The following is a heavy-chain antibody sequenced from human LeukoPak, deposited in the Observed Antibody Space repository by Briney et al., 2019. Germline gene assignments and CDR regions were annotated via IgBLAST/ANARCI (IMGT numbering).Heavy chain of an antibody. CDR1: EFTFSAYG. Sequence: PGGSLRLSCVASEFTFSAYGMSWVRQAPGKGLEWVANIKQDGSEKYYVDSVKGRFTISRDNAKNSLYLQMNSLRAEDTAVYYCARGEYYYGSGLPLFDYWGQGTLVTVSS. CDR3: ARGEYYYGSGLPLFDY. D-gene: IGHD3-10*01. J-gene: IGHJ4*02. CDR2: IKQDGSEK. V-gene: IGHV3-7*04.